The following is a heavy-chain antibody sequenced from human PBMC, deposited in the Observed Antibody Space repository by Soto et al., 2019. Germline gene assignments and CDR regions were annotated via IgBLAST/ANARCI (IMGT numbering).Heavy chain of an antibody. CDR3: AAKSPMYYGSGSYPYYYYYGMDV. CDR1: GYTFTSYG. J-gene: IGHJ6*02. CDR2: ISAYNGNT. D-gene: IGHD3-10*01. V-gene: IGHV1-18*01. Sequence: ASVKVSCKASGYTFTSYGISWVRQAPGQGLEWMGWISAYNGNTNYAQKLQGRVTMTTDTSTSTAYMELRSLRSDDTAVYYCAAKSPMYYGSGSYPYYYYYGMDVWGQGTTVTVSS.